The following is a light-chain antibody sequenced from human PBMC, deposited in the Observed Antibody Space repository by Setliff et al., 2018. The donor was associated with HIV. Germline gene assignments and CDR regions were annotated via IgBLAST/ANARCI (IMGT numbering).Light chain of an antibody. CDR3: SSYTSTNTLV. Sequence: QSALTQPASVSGSPGQSITISCAGTSSDVGGYNFVSWYQQHPGKAPKHMVYDVSNRPSGVSNRFSGSKSGNTASLTISGLQVEDEADYYCSSYTSTNTLVFGGGTK. J-gene: IGLJ3*02. CDR1: SSDVGGYNF. CDR2: DVS. V-gene: IGLV2-14*03.